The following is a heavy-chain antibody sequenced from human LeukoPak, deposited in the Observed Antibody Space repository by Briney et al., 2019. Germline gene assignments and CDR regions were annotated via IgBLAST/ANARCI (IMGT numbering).Heavy chain of an antibody. CDR2: NSSSSSYI. D-gene: IGHD2-15*01. Sequence: GGSLRLSCAASGFTFSSYSMNWVRQAPGKGLEWVSSNSSSSSYIYYADSVKGRFTISRDNAKNSLYLQMNSLRAEDTAVYYCARDRGAATGIRKGYYYGMDVWGQGTTVTVSS. J-gene: IGHJ6*02. CDR1: GFTFSSYS. CDR3: ARDRGAATGIRKGYYYGMDV. V-gene: IGHV3-21*01.